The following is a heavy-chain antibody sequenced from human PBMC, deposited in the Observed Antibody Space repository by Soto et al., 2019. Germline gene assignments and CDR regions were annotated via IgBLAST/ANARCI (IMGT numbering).Heavy chain of an antibody. V-gene: IGHV3-30*18. Sequence: PGGSLRLSCVASGFTFSSYGMHWVRQTPSKGLEWVSVISYGGSHTHYVDSVRGRFTVSRDNSKSTVYLQMNTLRPDDTAVYYCAKDLGPPRGSYPDSWGPGTLVTVSS. J-gene: IGHJ4*02. CDR3: AKDLGPPRGSYPDS. D-gene: IGHD1-26*01. CDR1: GFTFSSYG. CDR2: ISYGGSHT.